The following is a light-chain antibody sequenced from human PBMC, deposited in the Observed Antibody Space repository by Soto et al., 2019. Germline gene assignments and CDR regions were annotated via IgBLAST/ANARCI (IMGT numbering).Light chain of an antibody. CDR2: GAS. J-gene: IGKJ3*01. V-gene: IGKV3-20*01. CDR3: QQYGRSPMVT. CDR1: QNVSSSY. Sequence: EIVLTQSPGTLSLSPGERATLSCRASQNVSSSYLAWYQQKPGQAPRLLIYGASSRATGIPDRFSGSGSGTDFTLTISRLEPEDFAVYYCQQYGRSPMVTFGPGTKVDIK.